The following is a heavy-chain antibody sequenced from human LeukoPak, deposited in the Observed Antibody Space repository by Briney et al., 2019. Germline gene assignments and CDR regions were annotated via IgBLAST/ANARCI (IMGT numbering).Heavy chain of an antibody. J-gene: IGHJ4*02. CDR3: ARDRDYPRDQFDY. Sequence: GRSLKLSCAASGFSFSSYGIHWVRLAPGKGLEWVAIIWYDGSKKYYADSVKGRFTISRDNSRNTVYLQMNGLRVEDTARYYCARDRDYPRDQFDYWGQGTVVSVSS. CDR2: IWYDGSKK. D-gene: IGHD4-17*01. V-gene: IGHV3-33*01. CDR1: GFSFSSYG.